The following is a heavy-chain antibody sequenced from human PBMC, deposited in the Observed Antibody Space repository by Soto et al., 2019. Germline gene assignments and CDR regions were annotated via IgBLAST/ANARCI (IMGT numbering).Heavy chain of an antibody. J-gene: IGHJ4*02. D-gene: IGHD2-15*01. CDR2: INYRGIT. CDR3: ATDAPGVAPY. V-gene: IGHV4-31*03. CDR1: GGSINSGDSY. Sequence: QVQLQESGPGLVRPSQTLSLICTVSGGSINSGDSYWNWIRHHPEKGLEWIGYINYRGITFYNPSLRSRIILSVDTSKNQFSLKLSSVTAADTAVYYCATDAPGVAPYWCQGTLVTLSS.